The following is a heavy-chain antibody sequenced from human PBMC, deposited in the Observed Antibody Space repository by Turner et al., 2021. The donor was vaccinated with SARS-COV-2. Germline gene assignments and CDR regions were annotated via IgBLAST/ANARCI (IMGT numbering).Heavy chain of an antibody. V-gene: IGHV3-13*05. CDR1: GFNFSSYD. J-gene: IGHJ3*02. CDR2: IGTGGDP. Sequence: EVQLVESGGGLVQPGGSLRLSCAASGFNFSSYDMHWVRQGTGKGLEWVSGIGTGGDPYYPGSVKGRFTISRENAKNSLYLQMNSLRAGDTAVYYCARGRGYCSSTSCYTNDAFDIWGQGTMVTISS. D-gene: IGHD2-2*02. CDR3: ARGRGYCSSTSCYTNDAFDI.